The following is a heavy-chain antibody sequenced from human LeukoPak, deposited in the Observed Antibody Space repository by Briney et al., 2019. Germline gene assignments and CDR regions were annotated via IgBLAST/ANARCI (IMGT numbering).Heavy chain of an antibody. V-gene: IGHV3-9*01. CDR2: ISWNSGSI. D-gene: IGHD6-19*01. Sequence: GGSLRLSCAASGFTFDDYAMHWDRQAPGKGLEWVSGISWNSGSIGYADSVKGRFTISRDNAKNSLYLQMNSLRAEDTALYYCAKDSGSGYSSGWLTFDPWGQGTLVTVSS. CDR3: AKDSGSGYSSGWLTFDP. J-gene: IGHJ5*02. CDR1: GFTFDDYA.